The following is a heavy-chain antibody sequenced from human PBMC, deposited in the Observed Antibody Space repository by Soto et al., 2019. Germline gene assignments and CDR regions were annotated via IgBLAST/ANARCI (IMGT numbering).Heavy chain of an antibody. J-gene: IGHJ4*02. CDR1: GGSISSYY. CDR2: IYYSGST. Sequence: QVQLQESGPGLVKPSETLSLTCTVSGGSISSYYWSWIRQPPGKGLEWIGYIYYSGSTNYNPALKSRVTISLETSKIQLSLKLSSVTAADTAVYYCARRYGGTFDYWGQGTLVTVSS. D-gene: IGHD2-15*01. V-gene: IGHV4-59*08. CDR3: ARRYGGTFDY.